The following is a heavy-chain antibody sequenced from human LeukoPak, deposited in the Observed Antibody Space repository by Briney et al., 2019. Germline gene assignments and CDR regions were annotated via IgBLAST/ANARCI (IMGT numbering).Heavy chain of an antibody. Sequence: PGGSLRLSCAASGFTFGSYTMSWVRQASGKGLEWVSCISGSGDSTAYADSVKGRFTISRDISKNTLYLQMDSLRAEDTAVYYCAKDGTYSSSWYDFDYWGQGTLVTVSS. CDR2: ISGSGDST. V-gene: IGHV3-23*01. CDR1: GFTFGSYT. J-gene: IGHJ4*02. CDR3: AKDGTYSSSWYDFDY. D-gene: IGHD6-13*01.